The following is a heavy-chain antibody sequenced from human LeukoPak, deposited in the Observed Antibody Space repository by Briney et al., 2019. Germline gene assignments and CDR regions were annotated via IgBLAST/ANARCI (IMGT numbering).Heavy chain of an antibody. D-gene: IGHD2-2*02. CDR1: GFTFSIYS. J-gene: IGHJ6*03. CDR3: AREGGYCSSTSCYTEEYYYYYMDV. Sequence: GGSLRLSCAASGFTFSIYSMNWVRQAPGKGLEWVSYISSSSSTIYYADSVKGRFTISRDNANNALYLQMNSLRAEDTAVYYCAREGGYCSSTSCYTEEYYYYYMDVWGKGTTVTVSS. CDR2: ISSSSSTI. V-gene: IGHV3-48*04.